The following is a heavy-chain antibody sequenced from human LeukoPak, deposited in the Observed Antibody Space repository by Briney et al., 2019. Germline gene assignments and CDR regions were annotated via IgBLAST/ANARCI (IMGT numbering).Heavy chain of an antibody. CDR1: GGSFSGYY. Sequence: SETLSLTCAVYGGSFSGYYWSWIRQPPGKGLEWIGEINHSGSTNYNPSLKSRVTISVDTSENQFSLKLSSVTAADTAVYYCARGRGYSYGYSYWGQGTLVTVSS. CDR2: INHSGST. J-gene: IGHJ4*02. CDR3: ARGRGYSYGYSY. D-gene: IGHD5-18*01. V-gene: IGHV4-34*01.